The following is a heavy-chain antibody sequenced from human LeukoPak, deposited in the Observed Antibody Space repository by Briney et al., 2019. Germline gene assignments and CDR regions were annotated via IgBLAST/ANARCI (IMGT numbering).Heavy chain of an antibody. J-gene: IGHJ3*02. Sequence: PSETLSLTCTVSGGSISSSSYYWGWIRQPPGNGLESIGSIYYSGSTYYNPSLKSRVTISVDTSKNQFSLKLSSVTAADTAVYYCAMFTMIVVEGDAFDIWGQGTMVTVSS. CDR3: AMFTMIVVEGDAFDI. D-gene: IGHD3-22*01. CDR1: GGSISSSSYY. CDR2: IYYSGST. V-gene: IGHV4-39*07.